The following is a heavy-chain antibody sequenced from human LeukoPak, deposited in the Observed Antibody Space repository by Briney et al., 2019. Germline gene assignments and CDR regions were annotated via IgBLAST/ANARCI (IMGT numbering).Heavy chain of an antibody. V-gene: IGHV1-24*01. D-gene: IGHD1-26*01. Sequence: GASVKVSCKVSGYTLTELSMHWVRQAPGQGLEWMGWISAYNGNTNYAQKLQGRVTMTEDTSTDTAYMELSSLRSEDTAVYYCATGFYSGSYEGSLTFDYWGQGTLVTVSS. CDR3: ATGFYSGSYEGSLTFDY. J-gene: IGHJ4*02. CDR2: ISAYNGNT. CDR1: GYTLTELS.